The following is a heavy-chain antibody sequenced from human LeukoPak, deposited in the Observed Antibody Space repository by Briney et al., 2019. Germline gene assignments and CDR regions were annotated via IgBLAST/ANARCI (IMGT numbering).Heavy chain of an antibody. Sequence: GGSLRLSCAASGFTVSSNYMSWVRQAPGKGLEGVSVISGSGGSAYYADSVKGRFTISRDNSKNTLYLQMSSLRAEDTAVYFCAKTFYYDSGGSHNLDHWGQGTLVTVSS. J-gene: IGHJ4*02. D-gene: IGHD3-22*01. CDR2: ISGSGGSA. CDR1: GFTVSSNY. CDR3: AKTFYYDSGGSHNLDH. V-gene: IGHV3-23*01.